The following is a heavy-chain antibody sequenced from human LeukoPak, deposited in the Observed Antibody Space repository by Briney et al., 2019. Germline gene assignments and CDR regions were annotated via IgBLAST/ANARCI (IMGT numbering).Heavy chain of an antibody. CDR2: INHSGST. CDR3: AICCSSTSCSNDY. Sequence: SETLSLTCAVYGGSFGGYYWSWIRQPPGKGLEWIGEINHSGSTNYNPSLKSRVTISVDTSKNQFSLKLSSVTAADTAVYYCAICCSSTSCSNDYWGQGTLVTVSS. J-gene: IGHJ4*02. D-gene: IGHD2-2*01. V-gene: IGHV4-34*01. CDR1: GGSFGGYY.